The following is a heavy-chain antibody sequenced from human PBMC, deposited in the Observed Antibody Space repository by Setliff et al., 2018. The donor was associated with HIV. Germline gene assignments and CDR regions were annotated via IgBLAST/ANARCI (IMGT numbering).Heavy chain of an antibody. CDR3: ARSSMAGFDY. V-gene: IGHV4-39*07. J-gene: IGHJ4*02. Sequence: SETLSLTCPVSGGSMRSNIYYWGWIRLSPTKGLEWIGSIHLSDTYYNPSLKSRVTISVDTSKDQFSLKLTSLTAADTAVYYCARSSMAGFDYWGQGKLVTVS. CDR2: IHLSDT. CDR1: GGSMRSNIYY. D-gene: IGHD6-19*01.